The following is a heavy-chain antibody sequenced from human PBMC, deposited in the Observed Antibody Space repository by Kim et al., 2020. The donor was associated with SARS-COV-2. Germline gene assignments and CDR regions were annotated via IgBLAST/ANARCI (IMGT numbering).Heavy chain of an antibody. J-gene: IGHJ4*02. CDR2: IYYSGST. Sequence: SQTLSLTCTVSGGSISSYYWSWIRQPPGKGLEWIGYIYYSGSTNYNPSLKSRVTISVDTSKNQFSLKLSSVTAADTAVYYCARGSPDSSGYYDYFDYWGQGTLVTVSS. D-gene: IGHD3-22*01. V-gene: IGHV4-59*01. CDR3: ARGSPDSSGYYDYFDY. CDR1: GGSISSYY.